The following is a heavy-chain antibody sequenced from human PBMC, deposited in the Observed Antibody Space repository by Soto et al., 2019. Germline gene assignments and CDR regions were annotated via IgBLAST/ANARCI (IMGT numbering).Heavy chain of an antibody. J-gene: IGHJ3*02. CDR1: GFTFSTYD. CDR2: IWYGGSEK. D-gene: IGHD4-17*01. V-gene: IGHV3-33*08. Sequence: QVQLVESGGGVVQPGTSLRLSCTASGFTFSTYDMHWVRQAPGKGLEWVAVIWYGGSEKYYAESVKGRFTISRDNSKNTLYLQMNVLGTEKTGVYYGATEGPGDYQRGVGAFDIWGQGTMVIVSS. CDR3: ATEGPGDYQRGVGAFDI.